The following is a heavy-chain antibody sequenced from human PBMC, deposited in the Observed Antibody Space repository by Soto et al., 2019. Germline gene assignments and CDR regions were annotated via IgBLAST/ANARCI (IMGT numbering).Heavy chain of an antibody. CDR2: INYRGTT. Sequence: QVHLQESGPGLVKPSQTLSLTCTVSGGSINRDGYYWSWIRQHPEKGLEWIGYINYRGTTYYNPSPESRIIISVDTSKNQFSLQLTSVIAADTALYYRARELCSLGRAFDIWGHGTQVTVSS. CDR1: GGSINRDGYY. D-gene: IGHD3-16*01. J-gene: IGHJ4*01. CDR3: ARELCSLGRAFDI. V-gene: IGHV4-31*03.